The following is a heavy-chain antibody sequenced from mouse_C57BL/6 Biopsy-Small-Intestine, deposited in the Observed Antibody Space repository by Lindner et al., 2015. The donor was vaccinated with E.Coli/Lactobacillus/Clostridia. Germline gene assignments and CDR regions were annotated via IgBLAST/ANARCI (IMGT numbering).Heavy chain of an antibody. CDR2: LRSKGNSYAT. CDR3: VRRGNYVDAMDY. CDR1: GFSFNTYA. D-gene: IGHD2-1*01. J-gene: IGHJ4*01. V-gene: IGHV10-1*01. Sequence: VQLQESGGGLVQPKGSLKLSCAASGFSFNTYAMNWVRQAPGKGLEWVARLRSKGNSYATFYADSVKDRFTISRDDSESMLYLQMNNLKTEDTAMYYCVRRGNYVDAMDYWGQGTSVTVSS.